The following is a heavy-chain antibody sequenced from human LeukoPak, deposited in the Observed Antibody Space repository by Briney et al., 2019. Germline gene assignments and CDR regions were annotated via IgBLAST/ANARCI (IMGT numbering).Heavy chain of an antibody. J-gene: IGHJ6*02. V-gene: IGHV3-7*03. CDR1: GFTFSSYW. CDR2: INQGGSER. CDR3: ARRPVLWSGSHYGMDV. Sequence: GGSLRLSCAASGFTFSSYWMSWVRQAPGKGLEWVANINQGGSERYFVDSVKGRFTISRDNAKNSLYLQMNSLRAEDTAMYYCARRPVLWSGSHYGMDVWGQGTTVTVSS. D-gene: IGHD3-3*01.